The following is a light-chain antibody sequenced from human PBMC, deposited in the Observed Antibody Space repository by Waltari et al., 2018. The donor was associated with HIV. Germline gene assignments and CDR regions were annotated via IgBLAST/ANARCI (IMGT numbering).Light chain of an antibody. J-gene: IGLJ2*01. Sequence: QSALAQPASVSDSPGQSITISCTGTSSDVGNYNLVSWYQQHPGTVPKLIIYEVTKRPSAVSNRFSGSKSSNTASLTISGLQAEDEADYYCCSYAASRSVVFGGGTKLTVL. V-gene: IGLV2-23*02. CDR2: EVT. CDR1: SSDVGNYNL. CDR3: CSYAASRSVV.